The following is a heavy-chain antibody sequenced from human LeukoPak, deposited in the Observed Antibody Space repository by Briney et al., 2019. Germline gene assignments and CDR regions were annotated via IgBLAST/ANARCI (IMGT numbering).Heavy chain of an antibody. CDR1: GYTFTSYG. CDR2: INAGNGNT. CDR3: ARDLIISNHYYYYGMDV. D-gene: IGHD3-10*01. V-gene: IGHV1-3*01. J-gene: IGHJ6*02. Sequence: ASVKVSCKASGYTFTSYGISWVRQAPGQGLEWMGWINAGNGNTKYSQKFQGRVTITRDTSANTAYMELSSLRSEDTAVYYCARDLIISNHYYYYGMDVWGQGTTVTVSS.